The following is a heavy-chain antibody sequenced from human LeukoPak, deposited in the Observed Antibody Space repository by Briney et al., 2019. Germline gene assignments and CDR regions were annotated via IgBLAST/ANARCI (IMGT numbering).Heavy chain of an antibody. V-gene: IGHV1-18*01. CDR2: ISTYNGNT. Sequence: PMASVKVSCKASGYTFNSYSVSWVRQAPGQGLEWMGWISTYNGNTNYSQKLQGRVTMTTDTSTRTAYMELRSLRSDDTAVYYCAREWKYCRSTSCGYYFDYWGQGTLVTVSS. J-gene: IGHJ4*02. CDR1: GYTFNSYS. CDR3: AREWKYCRSTSCGYYFDY. D-gene: IGHD2-2*01.